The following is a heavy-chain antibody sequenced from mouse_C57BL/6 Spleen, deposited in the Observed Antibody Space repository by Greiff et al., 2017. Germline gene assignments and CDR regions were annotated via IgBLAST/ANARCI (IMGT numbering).Heavy chain of an antibody. D-gene: IGHD2-1*01. J-gene: IGHJ4*01. V-gene: IGHV1-76*01. CDR2: IYPGSGNT. CDR1: GYTFTDYY. Sequence: QVQLQQSGAELVRPGASVKLSCKASGYTFTDYYINWVKQRPGQGLEWIARIYPGSGNTYYNEKFKGKATLTAEKSSSTAYMQLSSLTSEDSAVYFCARSGAYGNYEYYYAMDYWGQGTSVTVAS. CDR3: ARSGAYGNYEYYYAMDY.